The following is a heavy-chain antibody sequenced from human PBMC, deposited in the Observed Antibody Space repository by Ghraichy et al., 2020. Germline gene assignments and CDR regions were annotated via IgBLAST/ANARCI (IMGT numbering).Heavy chain of an antibody. J-gene: IGHJ6*02. CDR1: GFSFSDYY. CDR2: LSSGGTI. Sequence: SCAASGFSFSDYYMTWVRQAPGKGLEWVSYLSSGGTIYHAESVKGRFTISRDNAKKSLDLQMNSLRVEDTGVYYCAGGRSHYYGMDVWGQGTTVTVSS. CDR3: AGGRSHYYGMDV. V-gene: IGHV3-11*01.